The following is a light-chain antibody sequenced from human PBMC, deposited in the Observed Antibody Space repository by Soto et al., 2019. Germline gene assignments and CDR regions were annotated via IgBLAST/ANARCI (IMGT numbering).Light chain of an antibody. Sequence: DIVMTQSPDSLAVSLGERATINCKSSQSVLYSSNNKNYLAWYQQRPGQPPKLLIYWASTRESGVPDRFSGSGSGTDVTLTITSLQAEDVAVYYCQQYESTPPTFGQGTKVEIK. CDR3: QQYESTPPT. V-gene: IGKV4-1*01. CDR2: WAS. CDR1: QSVLYSSNNKNY. J-gene: IGKJ2*01.